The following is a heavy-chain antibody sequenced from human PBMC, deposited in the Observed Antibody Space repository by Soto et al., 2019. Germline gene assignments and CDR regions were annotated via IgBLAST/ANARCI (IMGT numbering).Heavy chain of an antibody. CDR2: ISYDGSNK. Sequence: QVQLVESGGGVVQPGRSLRLSCAASGFTFSSYGMHWVRQAPGKGLEWVAVISYDGSNKYYADSVKGRFTISRDNSKNTLYLQMNRLRAEDKAVYYCAKMSELLGLDYWGQGPLVTVSS. CDR3: AKMSELLGLDY. CDR1: GFTFSSYG. D-gene: IGHD2-15*01. J-gene: IGHJ4*02. V-gene: IGHV3-30*18.